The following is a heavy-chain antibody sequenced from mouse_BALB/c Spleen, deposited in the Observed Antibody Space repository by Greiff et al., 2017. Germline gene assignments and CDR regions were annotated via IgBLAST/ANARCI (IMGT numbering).Heavy chain of an antibody. CDR2: IDPENGDT. V-gene: IGHV14-4*02. Sequence: VQLQQSGAELVRSGASVKLSCTASGFNIKDYYMHWVKQRPEQGLEWIGWIDPENGDTEYAPKFQGKATMTADTSSNTAYLQLSSLTSEDSAVYYCARYYGPYYYAMDYWGQGTSVTVSS. J-gene: IGHJ4*01. CDR1: GFNIKDYY. CDR3: ARYYGPYYYAMDY. D-gene: IGHD1-2*01.